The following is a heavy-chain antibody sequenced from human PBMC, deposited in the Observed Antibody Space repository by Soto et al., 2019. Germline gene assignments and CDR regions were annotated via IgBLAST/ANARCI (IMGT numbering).Heavy chain of an antibody. CDR3: ASGPATPRDYFDY. J-gene: IGHJ4*02. CDR1: GGTFSSYA. Sequence: GASVKVSCKASGGTFSSYAISWVRQAPGQGLEWMGGIIPIFGTANYAQKFQGRVTITADESTSTAHMELSSLRSEDTAVYYCASGPATPRDYFDYWGQGTLVTVSS. D-gene: IGHD2-15*01. V-gene: IGHV1-69*13. CDR2: IIPIFGTA.